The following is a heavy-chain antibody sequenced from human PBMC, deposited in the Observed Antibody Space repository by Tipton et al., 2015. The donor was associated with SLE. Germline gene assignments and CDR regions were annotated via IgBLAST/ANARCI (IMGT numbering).Heavy chain of an antibody. Sequence: TLSLTCTVSGGSISSYYWIWIRQPPGKGLEWIGDIYYSGSTNYNPSLKGRVTISVDTSKNQFSLKLSSVTAADTAVYYCARDLSRGSFDYWGQGTLVTVSS. CDR1: GGSISSYY. CDR2: IYYSGST. D-gene: IGHD1-26*01. V-gene: IGHV4-59*01. CDR3: ARDLSRGSFDY. J-gene: IGHJ4*02.